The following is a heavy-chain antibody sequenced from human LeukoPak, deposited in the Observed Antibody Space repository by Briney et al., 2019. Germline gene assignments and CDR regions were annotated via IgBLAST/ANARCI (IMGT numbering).Heavy chain of an antibody. J-gene: IGHJ6*02. CDR3: AKDGQEVLPYYYGMDV. CDR2: ISYDGSNK. CDR1: GFTFGSYG. Sequence: GGSLRLSCAASGFTFGSYGMHWVRQAPGKGLEWVAVISYDGSNKYYADSVKGRLTISRDNSKNTLYLQMNSLRAEDTAVYYCAKDGQEVLPYYYGMDVWGQGTTVTVSS. V-gene: IGHV3-30*18.